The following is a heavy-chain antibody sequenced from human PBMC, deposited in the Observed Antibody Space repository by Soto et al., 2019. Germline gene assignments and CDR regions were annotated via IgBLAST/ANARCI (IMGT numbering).Heavy chain of an antibody. CDR1: GFSLSTSGVG. CDR3: AHRQNILLWFGELLLDAFDI. Sequence: QITLKESGPPLVKPTQTLTLTCTFSGFSLSTSGVGVGWIRQPPGKALEWLALIYWDDDKRYSPSLKSRLTITKDTSKNQVVLTMTNMDPVDTATYYCAHRQNILLWFGELLLDAFDIWGQGTMVTVSS. CDR2: IYWDDDK. D-gene: IGHD3-10*01. J-gene: IGHJ3*02. V-gene: IGHV2-5*02.